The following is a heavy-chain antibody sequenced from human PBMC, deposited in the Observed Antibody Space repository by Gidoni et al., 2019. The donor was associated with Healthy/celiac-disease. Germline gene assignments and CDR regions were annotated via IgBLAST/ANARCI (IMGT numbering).Heavy chain of an antibody. CDR3: AIPELRYYDSSGLGAFDI. J-gene: IGHJ3*02. CDR1: GGTFSSYA. V-gene: IGHV1-69*01. D-gene: IGHD3-22*01. CDR2: IIPIFGTA. Sequence: QVQLVQSGAEVKKPGSSVKVSCKASGGTFSSYAISWVRQAPGQGLEWMGGIIPIFGTANYAQKFQGRVTITADESTSTAYMELSSLRSEDTAVYYCAIPELRYYDSSGLGAFDIWGQGTMVTVSS.